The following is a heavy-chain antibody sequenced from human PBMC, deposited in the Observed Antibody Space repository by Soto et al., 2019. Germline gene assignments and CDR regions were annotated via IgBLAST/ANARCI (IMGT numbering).Heavy chain of an antibody. J-gene: IGHJ4*02. CDR1: GYTLTSYA. Sequence: GASVKVSCKASGYTLTSYAMHWVRQAPGQRLEWMGWINAGNGNTKYSQKFQGRVTITRDTSASTAYMELSSLRSEDTAVYYCARDPVYDSSGYPDYWGQGTLVTVSS. CDR2: INAGNGNT. D-gene: IGHD3-22*01. V-gene: IGHV1-3*01. CDR3: ARDPVYDSSGYPDY.